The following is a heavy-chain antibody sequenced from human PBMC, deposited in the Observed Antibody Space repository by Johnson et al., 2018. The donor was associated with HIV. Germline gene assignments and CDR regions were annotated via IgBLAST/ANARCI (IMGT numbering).Heavy chain of an antibody. CDR3: ARGPPLQWELRGNAFEI. CDR2: IYSGGST. J-gene: IGHJ3*02. V-gene: IGHV3-66*01. Sequence: VQLVESGGGVVQTGRSLRLSCAVSGFTVSSNYMSWVRQAPGKGLEWVSLIYSGGSTYYADSVKGRFTISRDNSKNTLFLQMNSLRAGDTAVYYCARGPPLQWELRGNAFEIWGQGTMVTVSS. D-gene: IGHD1-26*01. CDR1: GFTVSSNY.